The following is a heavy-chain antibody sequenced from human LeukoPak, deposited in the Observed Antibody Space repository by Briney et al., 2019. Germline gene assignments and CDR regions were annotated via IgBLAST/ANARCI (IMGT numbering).Heavy chain of an antibody. V-gene: IGHV3-23*01. Sequence: GGSLRLSCAASGFTFSSYDMTWVRQAPGRGLEWVSSIRPSGDNTYYGDSVKGRFTISRDNAKNSLYLQMNSLRAEDTAVYYCARDSQALWFGELKRFDYWGQGTLVTVSS. CDR3: ARDSQALWFGELKRFDY. J-gene: IGHJ4*02. D-gene: IGHD3-10*01. CDR1: GFTFSSYD. CDR2: IRPSGDNT.